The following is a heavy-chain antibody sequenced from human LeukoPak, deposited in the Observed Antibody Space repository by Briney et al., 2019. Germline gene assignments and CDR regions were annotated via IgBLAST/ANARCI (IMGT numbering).Heavy chain of an antibody. CDR2: ISGGGDST. CDR3: AKREYYYGSGSSYYFDS. D-gene: IGHD3-10*01. J-gene: IGHJ4*02. CDR1: GFTFSSHV. Sequence: GGSLRLSCAASGFTFSSHVMSWVRQAPGKGLEWVSTISGGGDSTYYADPVKGRFSISRDNSKNTLYLQMNSLGAEDTAVYYCAKREYYYGSGSSYYFDSWGQGTLVTVSS. V-gene: IGHV3-23*01.